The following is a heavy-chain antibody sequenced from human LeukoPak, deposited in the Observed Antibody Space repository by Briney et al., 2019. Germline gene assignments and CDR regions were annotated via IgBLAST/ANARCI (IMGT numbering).Heavy chain of an antibody. CDR3: AKDHRTSPGIAARSFDY. CDR1: GFTFSSYA. D-gene: IGHD6-6*01. Sequence: PGGSLRLSCAASGFTFSSYAMSWVRQAPGKGLEWVSAISGSGGSTYYADSVKGRFTISRDNSKNTLYLQMNSLRAEDTAVYYCAKDHRTSPGIAARSFDYWGQGTLVTVSS. CDR2: ISGSGGST. V-gene: IGHV3-23*01. J-gene: IGHJ4*02.